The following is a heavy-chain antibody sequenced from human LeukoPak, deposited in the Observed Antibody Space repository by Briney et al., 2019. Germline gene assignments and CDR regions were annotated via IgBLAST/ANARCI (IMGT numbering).Heavy chain of an antibody. CDR3: PHSLSGYCSGDSCLGTSDI. D-gene: IGHD2-15*01. J-gene: IGHJ3*02. Sequence: SGQTLLNPTQTLTLTCTFSGFSLTTRGAGVGWIRQPPGKALEWLALIYWNDDKRYSPSLKSRLTITKHTSKNQVVLIMTNLDPVDTATYYCPHSLSGYCSGDSCLGTSDIWGQGTMVTVSS. CDR2: IYWNDDK. V-gene: IGHV2-5*01. CDR1: GFSLTTRGAG.